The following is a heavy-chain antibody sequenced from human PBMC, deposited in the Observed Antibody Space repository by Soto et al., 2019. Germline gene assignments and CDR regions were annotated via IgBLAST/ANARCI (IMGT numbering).Heavy chain of an antibody. CDR1: GYTFTSYA. CDR3: ARGGYYDSSGYHCLWACYFDY. D-gene: IGHD3-22*01. J-gene: IGHJ4*02. V-gene: IGHV1-3*01. CDR2: INAGNGNT. Sequence: QVQLVQSGAEVKKPGASVKVSCKASGYTFTSYAMHWVRQAPGQRLEWMGWINAGNGNTKYSQKFQGRVTITRDTSASTAYMELSSLRSEDTAVYYCARGGYYDSSGYHCLWACYFDYWGQGTLVTVSS.